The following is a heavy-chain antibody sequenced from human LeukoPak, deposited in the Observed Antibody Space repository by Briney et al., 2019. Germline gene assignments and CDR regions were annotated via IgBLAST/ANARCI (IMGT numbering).Heavy chain of an antibody. CDR1: GDSISSYY. J-gene: IGHJ2*01. V-gene: IGHV4-59*08. CDR2: IYYSGST. D-gene: IGHD3-3*01. CDR3: ARHSYPIYDFWSLLWYFDL. Sequence: PSETLSLTCTVSGDSISSYYWSWIRQPPGKGLEWIGYIYYSGSTNYNPSLKSRVTISVDTSKNQFSLKLSSVTAADTAVYYCARHSYPIYDFWSLLWYFDLWGRGTLVTVSS.